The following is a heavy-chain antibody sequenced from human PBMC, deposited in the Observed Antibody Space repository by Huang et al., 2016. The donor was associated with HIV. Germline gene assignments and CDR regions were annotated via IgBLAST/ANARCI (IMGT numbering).Heavy chain of an antibody. V-gene: IGHV1-3*01. Sequence: QGQLVQSGAEMKKPGASVKLSCKASGYVFTSYAIHWLRRAPGKSLQWMGWINPGNRQIPFAQHFQGRVTISRDTSINTVFLELSHLRPGDTAVYYCARAARGDGYQGAFDVWGQGTVVTASS. J-gene: IGHJ3*01. CDR1: GYVFTSYA. CDR3: ARAARGDGYQGAFDV. D-gene: IGHD2-2*03. CDR2: INPGNRQI.